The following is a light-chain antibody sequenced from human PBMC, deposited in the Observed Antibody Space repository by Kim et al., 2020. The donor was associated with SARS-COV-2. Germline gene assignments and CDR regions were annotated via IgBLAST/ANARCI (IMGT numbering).Light chain of an antibody. CDR1: SSLVGDYNY. V-gene: IGLV2-14*03. Sequence: QSALTQPASVSWSPGQSITISCTGTSSLVGDYNYVSWYQQHPDKAPKLIIYDLTDRPSGVSTHFSGSKSGNTASLTISGLQAADEADYYCTSYTGGDNVVFGGGTQLTVL. J-gene: IGLJ2*01. CDR2: DLT. CDR3: TSYTGGDNVV.